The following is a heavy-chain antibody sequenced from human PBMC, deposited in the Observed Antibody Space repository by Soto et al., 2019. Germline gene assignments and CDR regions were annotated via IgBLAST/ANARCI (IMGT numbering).Heavy chain of an antibody. V-gene: IGHV3-30*18. J-gene: IGHJ6*02. D-gene: IGHD6-13*01. CDR2: ISYDGSNK. CDR3: AKEGGQQLVLDYYYYGMDV. CDR1: GFTFSSYG. Sequence: QVQLVESGGGVVQPGRSLRLSCAASGFTFSSYGMHWVRQAPGKGLEWVAVISYDGSNKYYADSVKGRFTISRDNSKNTLYLQRNSLRAEDTAVYYCAKEGGQQLVLDYYYYGMDVWGQGTTVTVSS.